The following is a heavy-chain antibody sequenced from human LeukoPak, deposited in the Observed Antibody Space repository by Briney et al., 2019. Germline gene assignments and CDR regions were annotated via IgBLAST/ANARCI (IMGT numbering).Heavy chain of an antibody. Sequence: PSETLSLTCTVTGDSIISRTYYWAWTRQSPGKGLEWIGTIYYSGATYYNSSLNSRVTISLDTSSNQFSLKLTSVIAMDTAIYYCARHRYYPSWADTGAFDIWGHGTMVTVSS. V-gene: IGHV4-39*01. CDR2: IYYSGAT. CDR3: ARHRYYPSWADTGAFDI. D-gene: IGHD2-2*01. CDR1: GDSIISRTYY. J-gene: IGHJ3*02.